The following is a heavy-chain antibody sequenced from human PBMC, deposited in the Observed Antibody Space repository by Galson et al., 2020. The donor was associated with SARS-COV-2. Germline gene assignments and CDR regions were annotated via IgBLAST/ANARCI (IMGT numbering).Heavy chain of an antibody. CDR3: AKDQGIWFGIFDY. Sequence: ESLKISCASPGFTFDDYTMHWVRQAPGKGLESVSLISWDGGSTYYADSVKGRFTISRNNSKNSLYLQMNSLRTEDTALYYCAKDQGIWFGIFDYWGQGTLVTVSS. CDR2: ISWDGGST. J-gene: IGHJ4*02. D-gene: IGHD3-10*01. V-gene: IGHV3-43*01. CDR1: GFTFDDYT.